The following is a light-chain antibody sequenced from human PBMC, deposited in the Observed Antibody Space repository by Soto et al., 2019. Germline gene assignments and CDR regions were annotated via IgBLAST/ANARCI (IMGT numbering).Light chain of an antibody. CDR2: NAS. J-gene: IGKJ1*01. CDR1: QSISSW. V-gene: IGKV1-5*03. Sequence: DIQMTQSPSTLSASVGDRVTITCRASQSISSWLAWYQQKPGKAPKLLIYNASSIESGVPSRFSGSGSGTEYTLTMSIMQPNDFATYYSQHYNSDSPWTFGQGTKVEIK. CDR3: QHYNSDSPWT.